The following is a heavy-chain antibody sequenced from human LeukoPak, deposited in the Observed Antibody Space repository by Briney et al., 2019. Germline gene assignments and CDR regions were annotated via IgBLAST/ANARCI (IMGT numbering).Heavy chain of an antibody. J-gene: IGHJ4*02. V-gene: IGHV3-15*01. CDR3: TTDGIAVAGHF. D-gene: IGHD6-19*01. Sequence: GGSLRLSCAASGFTVSSNYMSWVRQAPGKGLEWVGRIKSKTDGGTTDYAAPVKGRFTISRDDSKNTVYVEMNSLKAEDTAAYYCTTDGIAVAGHFWGQGTLVTVSS. CDR2: IKSKTDGGTT. CDR1: GFTVSSNY.